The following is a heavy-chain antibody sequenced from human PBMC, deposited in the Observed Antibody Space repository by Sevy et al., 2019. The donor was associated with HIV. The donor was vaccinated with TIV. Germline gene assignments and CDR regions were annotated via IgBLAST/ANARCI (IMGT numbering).Heavy chain of an antibody. CDR3: VPRVAASALFDS. CDR2: IYNSEQT. CDR1: GGSISSSDYS. D-gene: IGHD2-15*01. V-gene: IGHV4-39*02. Sequence: SETLSLTCTVSGGSISSSDYSWGWIRQPPGKGLEWIGCIYNSEQTYYNPSLKSRITIFVDTSQNHFSLRLTSVTAADAGVYYCVPRVAASALFDSWGQGTLVTVSS. J-gene: IGHJ4*02.